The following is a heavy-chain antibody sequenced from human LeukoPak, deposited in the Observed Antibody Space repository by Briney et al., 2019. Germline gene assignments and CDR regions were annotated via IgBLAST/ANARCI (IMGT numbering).Heavy chain of an antibody. J-gene: IGHJ6*03. CDR1: GGTFSSYA. Sequence: SGKVSCKASGGTFSSYAISWVRQAPGQGLEWMGGIIPIFGTANYAQKFQGRVTITTDESTSTAYMELSSLRSEDTAVYYCATLSCSGTSCYRAYYYYMDVWGKGTTVTVSS. V-gene: IGHV1-69*05. D-gene: IGHD2-2*02. CDR2: IIPIFGTA. CDR3: ATLSCSGTSCYRAYYYYMDV.